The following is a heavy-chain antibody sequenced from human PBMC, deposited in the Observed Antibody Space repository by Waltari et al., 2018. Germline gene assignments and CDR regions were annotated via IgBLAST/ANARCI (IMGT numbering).Heavy chain of an antibody. CDR2: ILQDGRT. CDR1: DYSISRAYY. J-gene: IGHJ4*02. Sequence: QVQPQESGAGLVKPSETLSLTGTVFDYSISRAYYWGWIRQPPGKGLEWIGTILQDGRTYYTPSLKSRVTTSVDTSKTQFSLKLSSVTAADTAVYYCASRVTATNYYFDNWGQGTLVTVSS. CDR3: ASRVTATNYYFDN. D-gene: IGHD2-15*01. V-gene: IGHV4-38-2*02.